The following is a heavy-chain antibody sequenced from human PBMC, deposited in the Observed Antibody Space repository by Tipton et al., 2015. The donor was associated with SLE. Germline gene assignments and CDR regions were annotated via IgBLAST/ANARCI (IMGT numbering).Heavy chain of an antibody. CDR1: GFSFSSYW. D-gene: IGHD3-10*01. CDR3: ARARQNYYGSGSYSYYFDY. V-gene: IGHV3-7*01. Sequence: SLRLSCVASGFSFSSYWMSWVRQAPGKGLEWVAYINRDGSEKYYGDSVKGRFTISRDNVKNSLYLQMNSLRAEDTAVYYCARARQNYYGSGSYSYYFDYWGQGTLVTVSS. J-gene: IGHJ4*02. CDR2: INRDGSEK.